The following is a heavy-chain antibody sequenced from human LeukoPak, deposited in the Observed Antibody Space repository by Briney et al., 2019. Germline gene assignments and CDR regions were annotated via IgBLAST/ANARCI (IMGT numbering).Heavy chain of an antibody. CDR2: ISGSGGST. J-gene: IGHJ4*02. Sequence: GGSLRLSCAASGFTFSSYAMSWVRQAPGKGLEWVSAISGSGGSTYYADSVKGRFTISRDNSKNTLYLQMNSLRAEDTAVYYCAKDGPEYYYGSGSYYYFDYWGQGTLVTVSS. V-gene: IGHV3-23*01. D-gene: IGHD3-10*01. CDR1: GFTFSSYA. CDR3: AKDGPEYYYGSGSYYYFDY.